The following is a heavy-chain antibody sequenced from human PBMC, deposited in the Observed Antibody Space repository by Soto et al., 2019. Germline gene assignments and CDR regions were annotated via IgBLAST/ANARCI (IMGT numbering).Heavy chain of an antibody. V-gene: IGHV1-69*01. Sequence: QVQLVQSGAEVKKPGASVKVSCKASGGTFSSYAISWVRQAPGQGLEWMGGVIPIFGTANYAQKFQGRVTISADEATSTAYMELSSLRSEDTAVYYCARGGIGGAAGWGYSGFDPGGQGTLVTVS. CDR3: ARGGIGGAAGWGYSGFDP. CDR2: VIPIFGTA. CDR1: GGTFSSYA. J-gene: IGHJ5*02. D-gene: IGHD6-25*01.